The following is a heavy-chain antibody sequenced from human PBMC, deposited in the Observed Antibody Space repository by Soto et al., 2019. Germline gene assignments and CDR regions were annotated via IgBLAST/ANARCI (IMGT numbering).Heavy chain of an antibody. CDR1: GYSFSNTW. V-gene: IGHV5-51*03. J-gene: IGHJ6*02. CDR2: IYPGNSET. D-gene: IGHD6-19*01. CDR3: AKEAGSAYYGMDV. Sequence: EVQLVQSGAEVKEPGESLKISCKGSGYSFSNTWINWVRQMPGKGLEWMGIIYPGNSETRYSPSFQGQDTLSADKSINPAYLQWSSLKASDTATYYCAKEAGSAYYGMDVWGQGTTVTVSS.